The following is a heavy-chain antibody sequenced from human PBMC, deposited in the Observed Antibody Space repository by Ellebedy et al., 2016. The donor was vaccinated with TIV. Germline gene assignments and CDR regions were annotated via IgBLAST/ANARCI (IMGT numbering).Heavy chain of an antibody. Sequence: MPSETLSLTCTVSGGSISSYYWSWIRQPPGKGLEWIGYIYYSGSTYYNPSLKSRVTISVDTSKNQFSLKLSSVTAADTAVYYCARRRIEYSSSHFDLWGRGTLVTVSS. J-gene: IGHJ2*01. V-gene: IGHV4-59*08. CDR2: IYYSGST. CDR1: GGSISSYY. CDR3: ARRRIEYSSSHFDL. D-gene: IGHD6-6*01.